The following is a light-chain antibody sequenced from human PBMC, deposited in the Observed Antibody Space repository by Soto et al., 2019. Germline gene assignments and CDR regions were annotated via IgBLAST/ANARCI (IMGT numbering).Light chain of an antibody. Sequence: DIVMTQSPATLSVAPGERVTFSCRASQGVSRKLAWYQQKPGQAPRLLFYGASTRATGLPARFSGTGSGTEFTLTINSLQAEDSAVYYCQQYYNWPRTFGQGTRLEIK. V-gene: IGKV3-15*01. CDR1: QGVSRK. CDR2: GAS. CDR3: QQYYNWPRT. J-gene: IGKJ5*01.